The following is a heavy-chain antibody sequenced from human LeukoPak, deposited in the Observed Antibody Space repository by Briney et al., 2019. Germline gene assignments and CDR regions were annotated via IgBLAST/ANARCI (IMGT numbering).Heavy chain of an antibody. Sequence: SVKVSCKASGGTFSSYAISWVRQAPGQGLEWMGRIIPILGIANYAQKFQGKVTITADKSTSTAYMELSSLRSEDTAVYYCARDASGWAGWYFDLWGRGTLVTVSS. V-gene: IGHV1-69*04. D-gene: IGHD6-19*01. CDR2: IIPILGIA. CDR1: GGTFSSYA. J-gene: IGHJ2*01. CDR3: ARDASGWAGWYFDL.